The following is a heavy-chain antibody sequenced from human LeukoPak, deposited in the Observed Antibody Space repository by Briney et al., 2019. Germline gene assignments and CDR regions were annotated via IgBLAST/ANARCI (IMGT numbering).Heavy chain of an antibody. Sequence: ASVKVSCKASGYTFTGFYIHWVRQAPGQGLEWMGRINPRIGDTNSARRFQGRVTMTRDTSISTAYMDLNRLTSDDTAVYYCARGAWDYHGKDYWGQGTLVTVSS. D-gene: IGHD1-7*01. J-gene: IGHJ4*02. CDR2: INPRIGDT. CDR3: ARGAWDYHGKDY. CDR1: GYTFTGFY. V-gene: IGHV1-2*06.